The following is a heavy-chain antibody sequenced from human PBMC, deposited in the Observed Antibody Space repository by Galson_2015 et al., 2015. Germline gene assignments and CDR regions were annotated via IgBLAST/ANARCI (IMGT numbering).Heavy chain of an antibody. V-gene: IGHV3-23*01. CDR3: AKGVGGDCYCPNDY. Sequence: SLRLSCAASGFTFSNYAMSWVRQAPGKGLEWVSFITASSGTPYYADSVKRRFTISRDNSKNTLYLQMSSLRAEDTAMYFCAKGVGGDCYCPNDYWGQGTLVTVSS. J-gene: IGHJ4*02. CDR1: GFTFSNYA. D-gene: IGHD2-21*01. CDR2: ITASSGTP.